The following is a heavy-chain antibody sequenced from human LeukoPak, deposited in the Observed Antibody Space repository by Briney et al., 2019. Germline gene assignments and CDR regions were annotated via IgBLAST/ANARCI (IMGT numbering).Heavy chain of an antibody. CDR3: ARGSRYYDSSGYYYWFDP. J-gene: IGHJ5*02. CDR1: GYTFTGYY. CDR2: INPNSGGT. D-gene: IGHD3-22*01. Sequence: GASVKVSCKASGYTFTGYYMHWVRQAPGQGLEWMGWINPNSGGTNYAQKFQGWVTMTRDTSISTAYMELSRLRSDDTAVYYCARGSRYYDSSGYYYWFDPWGQGTLVTVSS. V-gene: IGHV1-2*04.